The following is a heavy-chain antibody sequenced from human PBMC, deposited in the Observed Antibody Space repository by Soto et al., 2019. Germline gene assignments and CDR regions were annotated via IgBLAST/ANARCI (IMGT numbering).Heavy chain of an antibody. V-gene: IGHV1-46*01. D-gene: IGHD6-6*01. J-gene: IGHJ6*02. CDR2: INPSGGST. CDR3: ASYEYSSSSERYYYYGMDV. Sequence: QVQLVQSGAEVKKPGASVKVSCKASGYTFTSYYMHWVRQAPGQGLEWMGIINPSGGSTSYAQKFQGRVTMTRDTSTSTVYMELSSLRSEDTAVYYCASYEYSSSSERYYYYGMDVWGQGTTVTLSS. CDR1: GYTFTSYY.